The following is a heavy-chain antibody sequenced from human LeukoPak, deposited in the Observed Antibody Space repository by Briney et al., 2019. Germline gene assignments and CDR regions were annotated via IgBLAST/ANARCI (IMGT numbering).Heavy chain of an antibody. Sequence: SVKVSCKASGGTFSSYAISWVRQPPGQGVEWMGGIIPILGTANYAQKFQGRVTITTDESTSKASMELSSLRSEDTAVYYCARETLRVPGAFDIWGQGTMVTVSS. CDR2: IIPILGTA. J-gene: IGHJ3*02. V-gene: IGHV1-69*05. CDR3: ARETLRVPGAFDI. CDR1: GGTFSSYA. D-gene: IGHD1-1*01.